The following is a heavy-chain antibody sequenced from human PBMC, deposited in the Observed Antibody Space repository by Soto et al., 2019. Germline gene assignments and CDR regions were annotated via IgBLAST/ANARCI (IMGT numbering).Heavy chain of an antibody. V-gene: IGHV3-21*01. D-gene: IGHD2-15*01. CDR3: ASIVVVVAATSDKDY. CDR2: ISSSSSYI. CDR1: GFTFSSYS. J-gene: IGHJ4*02. Sequence: GGSLRLSCAASGFTFSSYSMNWVRQAPGKGLEWVSSISSSSSYIYYADSVKGRFTISRDNAKNSLYLQMNSLRAEDTAVYYCASIVVVVAATSDKDYWGQGTLVTVSS.